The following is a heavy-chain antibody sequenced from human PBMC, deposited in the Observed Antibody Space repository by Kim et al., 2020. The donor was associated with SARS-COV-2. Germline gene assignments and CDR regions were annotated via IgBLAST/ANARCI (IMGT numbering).Heavy chain of an antibody. Sequence: SETLSLTCTVSGGSISSGGYYWSWIRQHPGKGLEWIGYIYYSGSTYYNPSLKSRVTISVDTSKNQFSLKLSSVTAADTAVYYCARDNAHQYVWGSYRSGWFDPWGQGTLVTVSS. D-gene: IGHD3-16*02. CDR3: ARDNAHQYVWGSYRSGWFDP. CDR1: GGSISSGGYY. J-gene: IGHJ5*02. V-gene: IGHV4-31*03. CDR2: IYYSGST.